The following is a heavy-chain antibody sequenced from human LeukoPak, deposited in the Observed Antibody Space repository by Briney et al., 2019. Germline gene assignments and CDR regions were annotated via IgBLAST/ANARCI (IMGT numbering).Heavy chain of an antibody. CDR3: AKDEGGLWFGELLGRPYYFDY. J-gene: IGHJ4*02. CDR1: GFTFSSYA. Sequence: PGGSLRLSCAASGFTFSSYAMSWVRQAPGKGLEWVSAISGSGGSTYYADSVKGRFTISRDNSKKTLYLQMKSLRAEDTAVYYCAKDEGGLWFGELLGRPYYFDYWGQGTLVTVSS. V-gene: IGHV3-23*01. D-gene: IGHD3-10*01. CDR2: ISGSGGST.